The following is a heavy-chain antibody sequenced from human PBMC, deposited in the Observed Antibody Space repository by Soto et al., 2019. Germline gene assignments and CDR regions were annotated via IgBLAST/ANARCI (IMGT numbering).Heavy chain of an antibody. V-gene: IGHV1-69*01. J-gene: IGHJ6*02. CDR3: ASGDYGDYSAYSYYGLDV. Sequence: QVHLVQSGAEVKKPGSSVRVSCKASGGTFSTFAISWVRQAPGQGLQWMGGIIPIFDTPNYAQNFQGRVTITADESTSTAYLELSGLRSEDTAVYYCASGDYGDYSAYSYYGLDVWGQGTTVTVPS. CDR1: GGTFSTFA. CDR2: IIPIFDTP. D-gene: IGHD4-17*01.